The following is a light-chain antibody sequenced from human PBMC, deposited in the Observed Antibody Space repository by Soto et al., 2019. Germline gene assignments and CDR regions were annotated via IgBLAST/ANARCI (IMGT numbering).Light chain of an antibody. CDR3: QQYGSSTT. V-gene: IGKV3-20*01. CDR2: DVS. J-gene: IGKJ1*01. CDR1: QSVSSNY. Sequence: EIVLTQSPGTLSLSPGERATLSCRSSQSVSSNYLAWYQQKPDQAPRLVIYDVSGRATGIPDRFSGSGSGTDFALTISRPEPEDFAVYYCQQYGSSTTFGQGTKVEIK.